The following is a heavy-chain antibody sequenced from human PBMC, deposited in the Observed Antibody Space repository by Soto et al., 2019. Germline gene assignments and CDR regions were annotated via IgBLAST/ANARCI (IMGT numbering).Heavy chain of an antibody. CDR2: IYYSGST. Sequence: QLQLQESGPGLVKPSETLSLTCTVSGGSIRSSSYYWGWIRQPPGKGLEWIGSIYYSGSTYYTPSLKSRVTISVDTTKNQFSLKVSSVTAADTAVYYCVRSYGSGSYYFYYGLDVWGQGTTVTVSS. V-gene: IGHV4-39*01. J-gene: IGHJ6*02. CDR3: VRSYGSGSYYFYYGLDV. D-gene: IGHD3-10*01. CDR1: GGSIRSSSYY.